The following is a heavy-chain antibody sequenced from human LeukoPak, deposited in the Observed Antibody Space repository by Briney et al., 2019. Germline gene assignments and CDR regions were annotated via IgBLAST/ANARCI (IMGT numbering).Heavy chain of an antibody. Sequence: PSETLSLTCTVSGGSISSSSYYWGWIRQPPGKGLEWIGSIYYSGSTYYNPSLKSRVTISVDTSKNQFSLKLSSVTAADTAVYYCARHLTSYFDYWGQGTLVTVSS. CDR3: ARHLTSYFDY. CDR2: IYYSGST. J-gene: IGHJ4*02. CDR1: GGSISSSSYY. D-gene: IGHD2/OR15-2a*01. V-gene: IGHV4-39*01.